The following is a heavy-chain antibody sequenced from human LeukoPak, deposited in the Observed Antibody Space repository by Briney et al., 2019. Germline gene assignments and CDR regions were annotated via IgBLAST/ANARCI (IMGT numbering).Heavy chain of an antibody. CDR3: AKAHPTTVTTDY. V-gene: IGHV3-43D*03. CDR2: ISWDGGTT. D-gene: IGHD4-17*01. Sequence: GGSLTLSCAASGFTFDDYAMHWVRQAPGKGLEWVSLISWDGGTTYYADSVKGRFTISRDNSKNTLYLQMNSLRAEDTAVYYCAKAHPTTVTTDYWGQGTPVTVSS. CDR1: GFTFDDYA. J-gene: IGHJ4*02.